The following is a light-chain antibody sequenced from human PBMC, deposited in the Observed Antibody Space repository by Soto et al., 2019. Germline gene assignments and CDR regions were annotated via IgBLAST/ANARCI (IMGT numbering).Light chain of an antibody. V-gene: IGKV1-39*01. CDR3: QQSYSIPVWT. CDR1: QRIGSY. CDR2: AAT. J-gene: IGKJ1*01. Sequence: DIQMTQSPTSLSACVGDSVTITCRASQRIGSYVNWYQQKPGKAPKLLISAATNLEDGVPSRFSGSGSGTDFSLSVSSLQPEDFATYYCQQSYSIPVWTFGQGTKVDI.